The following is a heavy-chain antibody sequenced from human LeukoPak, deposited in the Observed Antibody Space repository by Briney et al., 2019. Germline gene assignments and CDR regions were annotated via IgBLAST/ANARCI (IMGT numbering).Heavy chain of an antibody. J-gene: IGHJ3*02. CDR1: GFTFDDYA. CDR3: VRGQRAFDM. V-gene: IGHV3-43*02. Sequence: PRGSLRLSCAASGFTFDDYATHWVRQAPGKGLEWVSLISGDGGSTYYADSVKGRFTISRDNSENSLYLQMNSLRAEDTAVYYCVRGQRAFDMWGHGT. CDR2: ISGDGGST.